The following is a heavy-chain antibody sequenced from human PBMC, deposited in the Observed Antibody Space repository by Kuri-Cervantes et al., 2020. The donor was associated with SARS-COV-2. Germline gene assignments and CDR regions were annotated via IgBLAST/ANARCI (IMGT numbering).Heavy chain of an antibody. CDR1: GGSFSGYY. D-gene: IGHD3-10*01. CDR3: ASGFSYGSGSYYTDY. V-gene: IGHV4-34*01. Sequence: GSLRLSCAVYGGSFSGYYWSWIRQPPGKGLEWIGEINHSGSTNYNPSLKSRVTISVDTSKNQFSLKLSSVTAADTAVYYCASGFSYGSGSYYTDYWGQGTLVTVSS. CDR2: INHSGST. J-gene: IGHJ4*02.